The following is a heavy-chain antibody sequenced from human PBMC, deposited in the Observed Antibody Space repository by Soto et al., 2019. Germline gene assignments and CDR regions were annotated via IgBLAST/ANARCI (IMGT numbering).Heavy chain of an antibody. V-gene: IGHV3-9*01. CDR3: AKDRAQEYSYVIAPDDY. CDR2: ISWNSGSI. Sequence: GGSLRLSCAASGFTFDDYAMHWVRQAPGKGLEWVSGISWNSGSIGYADSVKGRFTISRDNSKNTLYLQMNSLRAEDTAVYYCAKDRAQEYSYVIAPDDYWGQGTLVTVSS. D-gene: IGHD5-18*01. J-gene: IGHJ4*02. CDR1: GFTFDDYA.